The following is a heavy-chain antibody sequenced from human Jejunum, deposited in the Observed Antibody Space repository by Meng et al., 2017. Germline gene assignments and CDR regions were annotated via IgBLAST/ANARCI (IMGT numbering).Heavy chain of an antibody. V-gene: IGHV4-4*07. Sequence: SETLSLTCTVSGGSISRHYWTWIRQPAGKGLEWIGRIYSSGSTNYNASLESRLSISLDTSKNQISLKLTSVTAAGAGVYYLARDAPNIGAYYGPFDSWGQGTLVTVSS. CDR2: IYSSGST. J-gene: IGHJ4*02. CDR3: ARDAPNIGAYYGPFDS. CDR1: GGSISRHY. D-gene: IGHD1-26*01.